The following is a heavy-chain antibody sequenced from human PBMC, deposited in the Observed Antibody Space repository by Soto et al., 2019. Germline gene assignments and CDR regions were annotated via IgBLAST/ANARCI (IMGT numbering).Heavy chain of an antibody. D-gene: IGHD2-15*01. V-gene: IGHV3-23*01. CDR1: GFTFSSYA. CDR2: VSAGGDMT. J-gene: IGHJ6*02. Sequence: DVQLLESGGHLVQPGGSLRLSCAASGFTFSSYAMSWVRQAPGKGLEWVSSVSAGGDMTYYSDSVKGRFTISRDNSNIALFLQMNSRRNEEKALYYCARGDRGSSGSPASYYYFCLDGWGQGAMVTVS. CDR3: ARGDRGSSGSPASYYYFCLDG.